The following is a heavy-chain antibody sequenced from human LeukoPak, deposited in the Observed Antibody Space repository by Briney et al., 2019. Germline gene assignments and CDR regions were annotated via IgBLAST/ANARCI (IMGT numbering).Heavy chain of an antibody. J-gene: IGHJ6*02. CDR1: GFTLDDYS. Sequence: GGSLRLSCAASGFTLDDYSMHWVRQAPGKGLEWVSLISWDGGSTYYADSVKGRFTISRDNSKNSLYLEMNSLRSEDTAVYYCTKGIAPKDARGRWGYYDYVWGSYRTHYYYGMDVWGQGTTVTVSS. D-gene: IGHD3-16*02. CDR3: TKGIAPKDARGRWGYYDYVWGSYRTHYYYGMDV. V-gene: IGHV3-43*01. CDR2: ISWDGGST.